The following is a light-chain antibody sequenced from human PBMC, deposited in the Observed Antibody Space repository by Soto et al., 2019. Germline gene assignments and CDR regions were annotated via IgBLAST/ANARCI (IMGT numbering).Light chain of an antibody. CDR3: QQRSNFWT. CDR2: DAS. J-gene: IGKJ1*01. V-gene: IGKV3-11*01. CDR1: QSVSSY. Sequence: EIVLTQSPATLSLSPGERATLSCRASQSVSSYLAWYQQKPGQAPRLLIYDASNRATGIPARFSGSGSGTYFTLTISSLEPEDFAVYYCQQRSNFWTFGQGTKVEIK.